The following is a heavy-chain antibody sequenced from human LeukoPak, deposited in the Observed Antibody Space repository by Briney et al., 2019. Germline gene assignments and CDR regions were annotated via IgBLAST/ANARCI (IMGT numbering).Heavy chain of an antibody. D-gene: IGHD4-17*01. CDR3: ARGGDYGDYGLYYFDY. Sequence: PGRSLRLSCAASGFTFSSYAMHWVRQAPGKGLEWVAVISYDGSNKYYADSVKGRFTISRDNCKNTLYLQMNSVRAEDTAVYYCARGGDYGDYGLYYFDYWGQGTLVTVSS. V-gene: IGHV3-30-3*01. CDR2: ISYDGSNK. CDR1: GFTFSSYA. J-gene: IGHJ4*02.